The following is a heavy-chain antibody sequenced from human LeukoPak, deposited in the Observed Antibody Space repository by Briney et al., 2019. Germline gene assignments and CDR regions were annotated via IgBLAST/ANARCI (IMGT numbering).Heavy chain of an antibody. D-gene: IGHD2-15*01. V-gene: IGHV5-51*01. Sequence: GESLKISCKGSGYSFTSYWIGWVRQVPGKGLEWMGIIYPGDSDTRYSPSFQGQVTISADKSISTAYLQWSSLKASDTAMYYCARRLPCSGGSCYSFDYWGQGTLVTVSS. J-gene: IGHJ4*02. CDR3: ARRLPCSGGSCYSFDY. CDR2: IYPGDSDT. CDR1: GYSFTSYW.